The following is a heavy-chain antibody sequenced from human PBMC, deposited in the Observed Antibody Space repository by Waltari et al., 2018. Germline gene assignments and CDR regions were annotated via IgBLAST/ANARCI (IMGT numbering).Heavy chain of an antibody. CDR3: ARGLGSYWYFDL. J-gene: IGHJ2*01. D-gene: IGHD2-15*01. V-gene: IGHV1-69*04. CDR2: IIPILGIA. Sequence: QVQLVQSGAEVKKPGSSVKVSCKASVGTFSSYAISWVRQAPGQGLEWMGRIIPILGIANYAQKFQGRVTITADKSTSTAYMELSSLRSEDTAVYYCARGLGSYWYFDLWGRGTLVTVSS. CDR1: VGTFSSYA.